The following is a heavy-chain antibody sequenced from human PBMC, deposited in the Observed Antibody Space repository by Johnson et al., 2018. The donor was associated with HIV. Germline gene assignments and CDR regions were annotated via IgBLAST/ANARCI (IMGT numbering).Heavy chain of an antibody. D-gene: IGHD2-2*02. CDR3: ARDRVPAAIGLAYRGAFDI. CDR2: IKQDGSEK. V-gene: IGHV3-7*01. CDR1: GFTFSSYW. J-gene: IGHJ3*02. Sequence: VQLVESGGGLVQPGGSLRLSCAASGFTFSSYWMSWVRQAPGKGLEWVANIKQDGSEKYYVDSVKGRFTISRDNAKNSLYLQMNSLRAEDTAVYYCARDRVPAAIGLAYRGAFDIWGQGTMVTVSS.